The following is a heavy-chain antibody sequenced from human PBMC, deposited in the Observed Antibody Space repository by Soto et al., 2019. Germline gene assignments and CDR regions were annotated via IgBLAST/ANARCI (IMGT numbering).Heavy chain of an antibody. Sequence: QVQLLQSGAEVKKPGSSVKVSCRVSGGNFRRYSVSWVRQAPGQGLEWVGGLVPIFGTTNYAQRFQERVTNTAYEATGTAYMELTTLTSDDTAIYYCARPDEGGYSSDHHYYYALDLWAQETAVTVTS. CDR2: LVPIFGTT. J-gene: IGHJ6*02. D-gene: IGHD2-21*01. CDR1: GGNFRRYS. CDR3: ARPDEGGYSSDHHYYYALDL. V-gene: IGHV1-69*01.